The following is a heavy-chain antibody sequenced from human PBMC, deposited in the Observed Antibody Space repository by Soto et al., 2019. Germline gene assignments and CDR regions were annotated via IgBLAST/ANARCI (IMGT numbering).Heavy chain of an antibody. CDR3: ASPSPRTVTTTVFDY. V-gene: IGHV1-69*13. CDR2: IIPIFGTA. D-gene: IGHD4-17*01. CDR1: GGTFSSYA. Sequence: ASVKVSCKASGGTFSSYAISWVRQAPGQGLEWMGGIIPIFGTANYAQKFQGRVTITADESTSTAYMELSSLRSEDTAVYYCASPSPRTVTTTVFDYWGQGTLVTVSS. J-gene: IGHJ4*02.